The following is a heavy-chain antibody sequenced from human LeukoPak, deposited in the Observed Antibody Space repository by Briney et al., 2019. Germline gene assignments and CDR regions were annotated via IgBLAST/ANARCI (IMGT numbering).Heavy chain of an antibody. Sequence: PSQTLSLTCTVSGGSISSGGYYWSWIRQPPGKGLEWIGYIYHSGSTYYNPSLKSRVTISVDRSKNQFSLKLSSVTAADTAVYYCARPSITMVRGVHYFDYWGQGTLVTVSS. CDR1: GGSISSGGYY. D-gene: IGHD3-10*01. J-gene: IGHJ4*02. CDR3: ARPSITMVRGVHYFDY. CDR2: IYHSGST. V-gene: IGHV4-30-2*01.